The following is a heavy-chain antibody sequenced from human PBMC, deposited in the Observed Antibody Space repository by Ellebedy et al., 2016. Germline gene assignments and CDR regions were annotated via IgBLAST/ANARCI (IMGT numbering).Heavy chain of an antibody. Sequence: GGSLRLXCAASGFTLSDYEMHWVRQAPGKGLEWVGLNSYDDDNRNFADSVKGRFTISRDNSKNTLYLQMNSLRPEDTAVYYCTRDVGLRSEYYFEYWGQGTLVTVSS. CDR2: NSYDDDNR. J-gene: IGHJ4*02. CDR1: GFTLSDYE. V-gene: IGHV3-30-3*01. CDR3: TRDVGLRSEYYFEY. D-gene: IGHD4-17*01.